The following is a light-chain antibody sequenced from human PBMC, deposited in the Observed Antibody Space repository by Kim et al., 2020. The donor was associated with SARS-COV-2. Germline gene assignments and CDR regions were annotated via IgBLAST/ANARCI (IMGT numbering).Light chain of an antibody. CDR1: QSLLHISGFNY. CDR2: LGS. CDR3: MQALQRGT. Sequence: GEPASISCRSSQSLLHISGFNYLDWYLQKPGQSPQLLIYLGSNRVSGVPDRFSGSGSGTDFTLKISRVEAEDVGVYYCMQALQRGTFGQGTKLEIK. J-gene: IGKJ2*01. V-gene: IGKV2-28*01.